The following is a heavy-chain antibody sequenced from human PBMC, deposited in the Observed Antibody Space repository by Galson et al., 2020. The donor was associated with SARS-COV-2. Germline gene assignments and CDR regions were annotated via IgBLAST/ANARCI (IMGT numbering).Heavy chain of an antibody. CDR2: IIPIFGTA. CDR3: ARVSVPFGELLQTYYYYGMDV. V-gene: IGHV1-69*01. Sequence: SSYAISWVRQAPGQGLEWMGGIIPIFGTANYAQKFQGRVTITADESTSTAYMELSSLRSEDTAVYYCARVSVPFGELLQTYYYYGMDVWGQGTTVTVSS. D-gene: IGHD3-10*01. CDR1: SSYA. J-gene: IGHJ6*02.